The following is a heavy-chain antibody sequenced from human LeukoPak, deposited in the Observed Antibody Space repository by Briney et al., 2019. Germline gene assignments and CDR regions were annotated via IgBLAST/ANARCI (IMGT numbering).Heavy chain of an antibody. V-gene: IGHV3-48*03. CDR2: ISSSGSTI. CDR1: GFTFSSYE. D-gene: IGHD5-12*01. CDR3: ARARKRGYSGYDPDY. Sequence: GGSLRLSCAASGFTFSSYEMNWVRQAPGKGLEWVSYISSSGSTIYYADSVKGRFTISRDNAKNSLYLQMNSLRAEDTAVYYCARARKRGYSGYDPDYWGQGTLVTVSS. J-gene: IGHJ4*02.